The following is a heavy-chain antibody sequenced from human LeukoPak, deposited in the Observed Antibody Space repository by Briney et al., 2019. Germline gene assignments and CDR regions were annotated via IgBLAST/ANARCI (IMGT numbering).Heavy chain of an antibody. Sequence: KPSETLSLTCTVSGGTISSYYWSWIRQTPGKGLEWIGDIYYSGSTNYNPSLKSRVTISVDTSKNQFSLKLSSVTAADTAVYYCARHTYIAPLSSLKYCGQATLVTVSS. CDR2: IYYSGST. J-gene: IGHJ4*02. CDR3: ARHTYIAPLSSLKY. CDR1: GGTISSYY. V-gene: IGHV4-59*08. D-gene: IGHD6-13*01.